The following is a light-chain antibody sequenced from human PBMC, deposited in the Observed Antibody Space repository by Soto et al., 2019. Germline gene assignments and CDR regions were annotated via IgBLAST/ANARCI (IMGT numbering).Light chain of an antibody. CDR2: GAS. J-gene: IGKJ1*01. Sequence: EIVLTQSPGTLSLSPGERATLSCRASQSVSSSYLAWYQQKPGQAPRLLIYGASSRATGIPDRFSGSGSGTDFPLTISRLDPADFAVYSCQQYGSSPSWTFGQGTKVEIK. CDR3: QQYGSSPSWT. V-gene: IGKV3-20*01. CDR1: QSVSSSY.